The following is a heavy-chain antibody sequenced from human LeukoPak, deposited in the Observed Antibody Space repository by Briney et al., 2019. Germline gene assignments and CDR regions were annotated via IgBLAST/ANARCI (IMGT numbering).Heavy chain of an antibody. CDR3: ARDQEAFDY. J-gene: IGHJ4*02. V-gene: IGHV1-46*01. Sequence: ASVKVSCKASGYSFTSNYIHWVGQAPGQGLEWMGMIYPRDGSTSYAQKFQGRVTVTRNTSTSTVHMELSGLRSEDTAVYYYARDQEAFDYWGQGTLVTVSS. CDR1: GYSFTSNY. CDR2: IYPRDGST.